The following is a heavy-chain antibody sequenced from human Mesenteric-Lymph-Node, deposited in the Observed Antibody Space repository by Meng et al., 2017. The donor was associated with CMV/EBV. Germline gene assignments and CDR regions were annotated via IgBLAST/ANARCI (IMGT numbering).Heavy chain of an antibody. CDR2: MNPNSGNT. Sequence: ASVKVSCKASGYTFTSYDINWVRQATGQGLEWMGWMNPNSGNTGYAQKFQDRVTMTRNTSISTAYMELSSLRSEDTAVYYCARSITMVRGVQYYYYYYGMDVWGQGTTVTVSS. CDR3: ARSITMVRGVQYYYYYYGMDV. J-gene: IGHJ6*02. V-gene: IGHV1-8*01. D-gene: IGHD3-10*01. CDR1: GYTFTSYD.